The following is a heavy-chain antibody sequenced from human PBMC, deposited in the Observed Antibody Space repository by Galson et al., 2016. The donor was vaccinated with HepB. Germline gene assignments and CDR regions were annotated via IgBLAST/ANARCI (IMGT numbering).Heavy chain of an antibody. D-gene: IGHD1-26*01. CDR3: ARSSGCRNGYFDY. J-gene: IGHJ4*02. CDR2: IYYAGLT. Sequence: SETLSLTCTVSGRSVSSGTYFWGWIRQPPGKGLEWIGMIYYAGLTHYNPSLESRVTISVDTSTNQFTLKLSSLTAADTSVYYCARSSGCRNGYFDYWGQGTLVTVSS. CDR1: GRSVSSGTYF. V-gene: IGHV4-39*01.